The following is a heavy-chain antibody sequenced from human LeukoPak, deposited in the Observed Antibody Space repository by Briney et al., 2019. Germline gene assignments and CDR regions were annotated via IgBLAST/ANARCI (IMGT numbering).Heavy chain of an antibody. V-gene: IGHV1-3*03. J-gene: IGHJ4*02. CDR1: GYTFTSYA. Sequence: ASVTVSCKASGYTFTSYAMHWVRQAPGQRLEWMGWINAGNGNTKYSQEFQGRVTITRDTSASTAYMELSSLRSEDMAVYYCARGETTYYYDSSGYYFTGRPEYYFDYWGQGTLVTVSS. CDR3: ARGETTYYYDSSGYYFTGRPEYYFDY. D-gene: IGHD3-22*01. CDR2: INAGNGNT.